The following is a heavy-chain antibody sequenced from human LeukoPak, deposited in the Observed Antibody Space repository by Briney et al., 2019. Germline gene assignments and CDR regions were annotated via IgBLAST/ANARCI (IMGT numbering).Heavy chain of an antibody. D-gene: IGHD3-16*01. V-gene: IGHV4-59*01. Sequence: PSETLSLTCTVSGGSISSCYWSWIRQPPGKGLEWIGYIYYSGSTNYNPSLKSRVTISVDTSKNQFSLKLSSVTAADTAVYYCAREGGAEKGNWFDPWGQGTLVTVSS. CDR3: AREGGAEKGNWFDP. J-gene: IGHJ5*02. CDR2: IYYSGST. CDR1: GGSISSCY.